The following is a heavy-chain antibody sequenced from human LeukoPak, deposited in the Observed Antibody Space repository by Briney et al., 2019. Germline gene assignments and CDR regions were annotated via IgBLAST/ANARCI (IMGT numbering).Heavy chain of an antibody. CDR2: INADGSST. CDR3: ARGVNGDSRFDP. Sequence: GGSLRLSCAASGFTFNTYWMHWVRQAPGKGLVWVSRINADGSSTRYADSVKGRFTISRDNAKNTLYLQMNSLRAEDTAVYYCARGVNGDSRFDPWGQGTLVTVSS. D-gene: IGHD4-17*01. V-gene: IGHV3-74*01. J-gene: IGHJ5*02. CDR1: GFTFNTYW.